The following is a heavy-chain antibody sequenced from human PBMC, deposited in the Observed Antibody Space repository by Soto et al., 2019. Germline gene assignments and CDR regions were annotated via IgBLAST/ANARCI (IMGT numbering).Heavy chain of an antibody. CDR2: FTGRCHT. CDR3: AREFASGSPNYDY. D-gene: IGHD3-10*01. J-gene: IGHJ4*02. CDR1: GFIFSNYT. Sequence: PGGSQILSYVASGFIFSNYTMIWVRQAPGKGLEWVSTFTGRCHTYYADSVKGRFAISRDNSKNTLYLEMSSLRGEDTAIYYCAREFASGSPNYDYWGLGSLVTVSS. V-gene: IGHV3-23*01.